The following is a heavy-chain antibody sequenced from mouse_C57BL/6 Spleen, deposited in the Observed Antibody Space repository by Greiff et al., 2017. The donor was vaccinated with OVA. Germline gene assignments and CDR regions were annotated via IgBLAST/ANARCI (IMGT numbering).Heavy chain of an antibody. D-gene: IGHD3-2*02. CDR3: ARHGAQAFIAY. J-gene: IGHJ3*01. CDR2: ISGGGGNT. Sequence: EVKLQESGGGLVKPGGSLKLSCAASGFTFSSYTMSWVRQTPEKRLEWVATISGGGGNTYYPDSVKGRFPISRDNAKNTLYLQMSSLRSEDTALYYCARHGAQAFIAYWGQGTLVTVSA. CDR1: GFTFSSYT. V-gene: IGHV5-9*01.